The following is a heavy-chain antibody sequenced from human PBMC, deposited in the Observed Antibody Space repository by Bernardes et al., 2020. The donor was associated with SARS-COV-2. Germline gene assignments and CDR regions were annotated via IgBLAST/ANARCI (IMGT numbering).Heavy chain of an antibody. V-gene: IGHV1-2*04. J-gene: IGHJ4*02. D-gene: IGHD3-10*01. CDR2: INTKSGDT. CDR1: GYNFTDYY. Sequence: ASVKVSCKTSGYNFTDYYLHWVRQAPGQGLEWMGWINTKSGDTNYAQKFQDWVTMTRDTSIKTTYMELSSLRSDDTAVYFCTRGSGDYWGQGTLITVSS. CDR3: TRGSGDY.